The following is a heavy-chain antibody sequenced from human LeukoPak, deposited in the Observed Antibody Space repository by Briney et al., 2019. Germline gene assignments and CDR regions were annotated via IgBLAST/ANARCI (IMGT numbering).Heavy chain of an antibody. CDR2: INHSGST. D-gene: IGHD6-13*01. V-gene: IGHV4-34*01. CDR1: GGSFSGYY. Sequence: SETLSLTCAVYGGSFSGYYWSWIRQPPGKGLEWIGEINHSGSTNYNPSLKSRVTISVDTSKNQFSLKLSSVTAADTAVYYCAREVIAAIDTDAFDIWGQGTMVTVSS. CDR3: AREVIAAIDTDAFDI. J-gene: IGHJ3*02.